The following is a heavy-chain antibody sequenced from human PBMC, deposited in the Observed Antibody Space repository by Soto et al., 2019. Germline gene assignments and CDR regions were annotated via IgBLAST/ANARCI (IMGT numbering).Heavy chain of an antibody. CDR3: ARALSGYDYHYYYYMDV. CDR1: GGSISSYY. V-gene: IGHV4-59*01. J-gene: IGHJ6*03. D-gene: IGHD5-12*01. Sequence: PSETLSLTCTVSGGSISSYYWSWIRQPPGKGLEWIGYIYYSGSTNYNPSLKSRVTISVDTSKNQFSLKLSSVTAADTAVYYCARALSGYDYHYYYYMDVWGKGTTVTVSS. CDR2: IYYSGST.